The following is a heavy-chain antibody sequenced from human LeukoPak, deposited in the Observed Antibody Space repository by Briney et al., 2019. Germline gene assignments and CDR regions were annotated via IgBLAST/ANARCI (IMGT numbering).Heavy chain of an antibody. D-gene: IGHD6-19*01. J-gene: IGHJ4*02. Sequence: SQTLSHTCVVSGDSVSSKNGAWNWIRQSPSRGLEWLGRTYYRSKWYNDYAESMEGRITISQDTAKNQYSLHLNSVTPDDTAVYYCARDFGTTGWHTFDYWGQGTLVTVSS. CDR3: ARDFGTTGWHTFDY. V-gene: IGHV6-1*01. CDR2: TYYRSKWYN. CDR1: GDSVSSKNGA.